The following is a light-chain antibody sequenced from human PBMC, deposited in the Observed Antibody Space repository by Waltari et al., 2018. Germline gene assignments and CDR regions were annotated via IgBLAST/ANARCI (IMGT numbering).Light chain of an antibody. CDR2: KAS. CDR1: QDISSW. V-gene: IGKV1-5*03. Sequence: DIQMTQSPSSLSASVGDSVTITCRASQDISSWLAWYQQKPGKAPNLLIYKASNLQSGVPSRFSGSGSGTYFTLTISSLQPEDFATYYCQQYNSAPWTFGQGTEVEIK. CDR3: QQYNSAPWT. J-gene: IGKJ1*01.